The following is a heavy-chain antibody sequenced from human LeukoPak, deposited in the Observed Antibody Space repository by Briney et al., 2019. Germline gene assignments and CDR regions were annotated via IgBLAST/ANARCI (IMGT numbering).Heavy chain of an antibody. Sequence: PSETLSLTCTVSGGSISNYYWSWIRQPPGKGLEWIGYIYYSGSTNYNPSLKSRVTISVDMSKNQFSLKLSSVTAADTAVYYCARHGRGAAAGSDYWGQGTLVTISS. CDR2: IYYSGST. CDR1: GGSISNYY. V-gene: IGHV4-59*08. CDR3: ARHGRGAAAGSDY. D-gene: IGHD6-13*01. J-gene: IGHJ4*02.